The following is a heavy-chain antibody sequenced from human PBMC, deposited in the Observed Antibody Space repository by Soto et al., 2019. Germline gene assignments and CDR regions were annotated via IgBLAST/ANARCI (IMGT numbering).Heavy chain of an antibody. D-gene: IGHD6-19*01. J-gene: IGHJ4*02. CDR3: ARQWLDSYYFDY. Sequence: EVQLVESGGGLVQPGGSLRLSCAASGFTFTSYAMHWVRQAPGKGLEYVSAISSNGGSTYYANSVKGRFTISRDNSKNTLYLQMGSLRAEDMAVHYCARQWLDSYYFDYCGQGTLVTVSS. CDR2: ISSNGGST. CDR1: GFTFTSYA. V-gene: IGHV3-64*01.